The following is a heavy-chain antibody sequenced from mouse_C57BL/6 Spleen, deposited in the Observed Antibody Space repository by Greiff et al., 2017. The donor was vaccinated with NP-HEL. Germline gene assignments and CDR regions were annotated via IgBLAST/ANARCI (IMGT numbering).Heavy chain of an antibody. Sequence: VQLQQSGPELVKPGASVKISCKASGYAFSSSWMNWVKQRPGKGLEWIGRIYPGDGDTNYNGRFKGKATLTADKSSSTAYMQLISLTSEDSAVYFCASGLARFDYWGQGTTLTVSS. D-gene: IGHD1-3*01. CDR3: ASGLARFDY. CDR2: IYPGDGDT. CDR1: GYAFSSSW. V-gene: IGHV1-82*01. J-gene: IGHJ2*01.